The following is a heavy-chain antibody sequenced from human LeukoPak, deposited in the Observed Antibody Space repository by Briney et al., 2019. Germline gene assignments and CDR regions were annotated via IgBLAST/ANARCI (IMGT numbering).Heavy chain of an antibody. CDR1: GFSFNNYA. Sequence: GRSLRLSCEGSGFSFNNYAMHWVRQAPGKGLEWVAVRSYDGSNIAYAESVKGRFTISRANSENTMHLFMESLKIEDTAVYFCARDRYGAYTRSSIWFVPWGQGTLVTVS. V-gene: IGHV3-30*04. D-gene: IGHD6-6*01. J-gene: IGHJ5*02. CDR2: RSYDGSNI. CDR3: ARDRYGAYTRSSIWFVP.